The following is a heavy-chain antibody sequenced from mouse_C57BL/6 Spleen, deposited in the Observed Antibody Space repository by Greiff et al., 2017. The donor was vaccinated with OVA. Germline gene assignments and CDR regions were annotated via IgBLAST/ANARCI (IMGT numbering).Heavy chain of an antibody. CDR2: ISSGSSTI. Sequence: EVQGVESGGGLVKPGGSLKLSCAASGFTFSDYGMHWVRQAPEKGLEWVAYISSGSSTIYYADTVKGRFTISRDNAKNTLFLQMTSLRSEDTAMYYCARPDYYGSSYGVDYWGQGTTLTVSS. J-gene: IGHJ2*01. V-gene: IGHV5-17*01. CDR1: GFTFSDYG. D-gene: IGHD1-1*01. CDR3: ARPDYYGSSYGVDY.